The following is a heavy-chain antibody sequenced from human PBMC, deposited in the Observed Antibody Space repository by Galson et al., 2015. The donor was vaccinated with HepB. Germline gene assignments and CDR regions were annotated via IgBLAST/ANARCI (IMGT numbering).Heavy chain of an antibody. J-gene: IGHJ6*02. CDR3: AREGATWSGYYYGVYYYGMDV. V-gene: IGHV6-1*01. CDR1: GDSVSSNSAA. D-gene: IGHD3-3*01. Sequence: CAISGDSVSSNSAAWNWIRQSPSRGLEWLGRTYYRSKWYNDYAVSVKSRITINPDTSKNQFSLQLNSVTPEDTAMYYCAREGATWSGYYYGVYYYGMDVWGQGTTVTVSS. CDR2: TYYRSKWYN.